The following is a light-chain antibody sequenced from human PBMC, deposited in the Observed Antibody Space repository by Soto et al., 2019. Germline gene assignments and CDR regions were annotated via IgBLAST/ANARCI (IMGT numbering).Light chain of an antibody. CDR2: DVN. J-gene: IGLJ1*01. Sequence: QSALTQPASVSGSPGQSITISCTGSSSDVGYYIFVSWYQQHPGKAPKLMIYDVNTRPSGVSNRFSGSKSGNTASLTISGRQAEDEADYYCCSYTTSSSYVFGTGSKVTVL. CDR3: CSYTTSSSYV. CDR1: SSDVGYYIF. V-gene: IGLV2-14*01.